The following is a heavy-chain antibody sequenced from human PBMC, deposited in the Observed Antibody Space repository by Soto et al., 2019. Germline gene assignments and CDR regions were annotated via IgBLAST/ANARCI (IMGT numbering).Heavy chain of an antibody. CDR3: ARDLSYGGWFDP. D-gene: IGHD4-17*01. CDR2: ISAYNGNT. Sequence: AXVKGSCKASGYTITSDGIRWVRQAPGQGLEGMGWISAYNGNTNYAQKLQGRVTMTTDTSTSTAYMELRSLRSDDTAVYYCARDLSYGGWFDPWGQGTLVTVSS. V-gene: IGHV1-18*01. J-gene: IGHJ5*02. CDR1: GYTITSDG.